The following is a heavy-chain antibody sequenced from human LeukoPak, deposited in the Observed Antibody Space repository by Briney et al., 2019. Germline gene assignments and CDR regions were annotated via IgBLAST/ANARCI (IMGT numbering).Heavy chain of an antibody. CDR1: GGSISSGGYY. CDR3: ARSDTSNYYVDY. J-gene: IGHJ4*02. V-gene: IGHV4-31*03. CDR2: IYSSGST. Sequence: SETLSLTCTVSGGSISSGGYYWSWIRQYPGKGLEWIGYIYSSGSTYYNPSLKSRVTISVDPSKDQFSLKLSSVAAADTAVYYCARSDTSNYYVDYWGQGTLITVSS. D-gene: IGHD3-9*01.